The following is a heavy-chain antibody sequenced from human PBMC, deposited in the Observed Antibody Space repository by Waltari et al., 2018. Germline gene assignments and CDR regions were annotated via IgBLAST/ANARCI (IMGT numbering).Heavy chain of an antibody. J-gene: IGHJ6*03. CDR3: ARDSLWFGDSYYYYYMDV. D-gene: IGHD3-10*01. Sequence: QVQLQESGPGLVKPSETLSLTCTVSGGSISSYYWSWIRQPAGKGLEWIGCIYTSGSTNYNPSLKSRVTMSVDTSKNQFSLKLSSVTAADTAVYYCARDSLWFGDSYYYYYMDVWGKGTTVTISS. CDR2: IYTSGST. V-gene: IGHV4-4*07. CDR1: GGSISSYY.